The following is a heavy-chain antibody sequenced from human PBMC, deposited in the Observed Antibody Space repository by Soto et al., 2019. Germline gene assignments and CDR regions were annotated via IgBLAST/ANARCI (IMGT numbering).Heavy chain of an antibody. J-gene: IGHJ5*02. Sequence: SETLSLTCPVSGGSISSYYWSWILQPPGKGLEWIWYIYYSGSIKYNPSLKSRVTISVDTSNNQFSLKLSSVTAADTAVYYCARAHMYGWNWFDPWGQGTLVTVSS. D-gene: IGHD3-10*01. CDR3: ARAHMYGWNWFDP. CDR2: IYYSGSI. CDR1: GGSISSYY. V-gene: IGHV4-59*01.